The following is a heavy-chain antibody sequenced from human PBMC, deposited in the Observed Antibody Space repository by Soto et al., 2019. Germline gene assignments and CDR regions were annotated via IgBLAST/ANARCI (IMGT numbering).Heavy chain of an antibody. Sequence: SETLSLTCAVYGGSFSGYYWSWIRQPPGKGLEWNGEINHSGSTNYNPSLKSRVTISVDTSKNQFSLKLSSVTAADTAVYYCARVGSEYCGGDCYSYTIDYWGQGTLVTVSS. D-gene: IGHD2-21*02. V-gene: IGHV4-34*01. CDR1: GGSFSGYY. CDR3: ARVGSEYCGGDCYSYTIDY. CDR2: INHSGST. J-gene: IGHJ4*02.